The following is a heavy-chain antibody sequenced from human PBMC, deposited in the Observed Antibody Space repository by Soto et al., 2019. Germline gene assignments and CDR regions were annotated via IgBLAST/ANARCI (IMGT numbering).Heavy chain of an antibody. J-gene: IGHJ4*02. D-gene: IGHD3-9*01. CDR1: GGTFSSYT. Sequence: QVQLVQSGAEVKKPGSSVKVSCKASGGTFSSYTISWVRQAPGQGLEWMGRIIPILGIANYAQKFQGRVTITADKSTSTAYMELSSLRSEDTAVYYCARELRYVDWSPTPIDYWGQGTLVTVSS. CDR3: ARELRYVDWSPTPIDY. V-gene: IGHV1-69*08. CDR2: IIPILGIA.